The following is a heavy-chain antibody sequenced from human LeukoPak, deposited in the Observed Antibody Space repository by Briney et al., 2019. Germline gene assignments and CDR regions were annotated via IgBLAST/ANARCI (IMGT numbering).Heavy chain of an antibody. V-gene: IGHV3-23*01. D-gene: IGHD2-2*01. CDR2: ISGSGGST. CDR3: AKVGEGSTYSWSHYDH. J-gene: IGHJ4*02. Sequence: GGSLRLSCAASGFTYSSYAMSWVRQAPGKGLEWVSGISGSGGSTYYADSVKGRFTTSRDNSKNTLYLQMNSLRAEDTAVYYCAKVGEGSTYSWSHYDHWGQGIPVTVSS. CDR1: GFTYSSYA.